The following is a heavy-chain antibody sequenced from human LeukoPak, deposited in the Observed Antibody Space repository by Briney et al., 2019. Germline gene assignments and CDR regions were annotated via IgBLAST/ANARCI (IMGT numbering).Heavy chain of an antibody. J-gene: IGHJ4*02. D-gene: IGHD3-22*01. CDR2: ISAYNGNT. CDR3: ARAYYDSSGYLAPYFDY. V-gene: IGHV1-18*01. CDR1: GYTFTSYG. Sequence: ASVKVSCKASGYTFTSYGISWVRKAPGQGLEWMGWISAYNGNTNYAQKLQGRVTMTTDTSTSTAYMELRSLRSDDTAVYYCARAYYDSSGYLAPYFDYWGQGTLVTVSS.